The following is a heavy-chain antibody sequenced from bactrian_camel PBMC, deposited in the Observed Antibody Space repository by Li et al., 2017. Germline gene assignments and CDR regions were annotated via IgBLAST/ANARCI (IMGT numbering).Heavy chain of an antibody. J-gene: IGHJ4*01. CDR1: GDPSKMWW. CDR3: AAERRGGIWYQQDVWDF. Sequence: VQLVESGGGSAQVGGSLRLSCAASGDPSKMWWMGWFRQAPGKEREGVATISVGGGYIYYADSVKGRFTISRDNAKNTVYLQMNNLKPEDTAMYYCAAERRGGIWYQQDVWDFWGQG. CDR2: ISVGGGYI. V-gene: IGHV3S1*01. D-gene: IGHD6*01.